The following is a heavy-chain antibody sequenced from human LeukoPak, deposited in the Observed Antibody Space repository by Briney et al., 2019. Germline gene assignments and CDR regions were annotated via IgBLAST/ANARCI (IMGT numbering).Heavy chain of an antibody. Sequence: GGSLRLSCAASGFTLSIYWMHWARHPPGKGLVWVSRINSDGSNTNYTDSVKGRFTISRDNVKNTLYLEMNSLRAEDTAVYYCARQNYGSNDYWGQGTLVTVSS. V-gene: IGHV3-74*01. J-gene: IGHJ4*02. D-gene: IGHD4-23*01. CDR2: INSDGSNT. CDR1: GFTLSIYW. CDR3: ARQNYGSNDY.